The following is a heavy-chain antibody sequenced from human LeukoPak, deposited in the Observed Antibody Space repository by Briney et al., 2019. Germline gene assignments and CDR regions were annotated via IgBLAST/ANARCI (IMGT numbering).Heavy chain of an antibody. CDR3: VRDRYSSGWYPFDF. CDR2: IKQEGSEK. Sequence: GGSLRLSCAASGFTFSNYWMSWVRQAPGEGLEWVANIKQEGSEKYYVDSVKGRFTISRDNAKNSLYLQMNSLRAEDTAVYYCVRDRYSSGWYPFDFWGQGTLVSVFS. V-gene: IGHV3-7*04. D-gene: IGHD6-19*01. CDR1: GFTFSNYW. J-gene: IGHJ4*02.